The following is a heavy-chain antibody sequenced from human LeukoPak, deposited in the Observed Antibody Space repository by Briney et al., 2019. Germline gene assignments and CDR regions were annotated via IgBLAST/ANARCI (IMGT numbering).Heavy chain of an antibody. J-gene: IGHJ4*02. D-gene: IGHD2-2*01. V-gene: IGHV3-23*01. Sequence: GGSLRLSCAASGFTFRSYSMNWVRQAPGKGLVWFSHINSDGSSTYYADSVKGRFTISRDNSKNTLYLQMNSLRAEDTAVYYCAKGRVVPAASFDYWGQGTQVTVSS. CDR1: GFTFRSYS. CDR3: AKGRVVPAASFDY. CDR2: INSDGSST.